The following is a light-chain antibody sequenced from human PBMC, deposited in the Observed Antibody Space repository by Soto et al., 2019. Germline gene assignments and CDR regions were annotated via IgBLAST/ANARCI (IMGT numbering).Light chain of an antibody. CDR1: QSVSSSY. V-gene: IGKV3-20*01. Sequence: EIVLTQSPGTLSLSPGERATLSCRASQSVSSSYLAWYQQKPGQAPRLLIYGASSRATGITDRFSGSGSGTDFTLTIIRLEPEDFAVYYCQQYGSSPWTFGQGPKVEIK. J-gene: IGKJ1*01. CDR3: QQYGSSPWT. CDR2: GAS.